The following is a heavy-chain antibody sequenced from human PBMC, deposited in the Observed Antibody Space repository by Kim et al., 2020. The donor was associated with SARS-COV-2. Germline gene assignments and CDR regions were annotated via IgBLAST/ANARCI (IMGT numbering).Heavy chain of an antibody. D-gene: IGHD6-19*01. CDR1: GFTFSSYG. CDR3: AKDGGGSGWWLD. J-gene: IGHJ4*02. V-gene: IGHV3-30*18. Sequence: GGSLRLSCAASGFTFSSYGMHWVRQAPGKGLEWVAVISYDGSNKYYADSVKGRFTISRDNSKNTLYLQMNSLRAEDTAVYYCAKDGGGSGWWLDWGQGTLVTVSS. CDR2: ISYDGSNK.